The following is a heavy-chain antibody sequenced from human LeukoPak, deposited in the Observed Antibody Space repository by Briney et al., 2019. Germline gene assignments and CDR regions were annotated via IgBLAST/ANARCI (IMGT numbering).Heavy chain of an antibody. D-gene: IGHD6-13*01. CDR2: INPNSGGT. CDR3: ARGVAEAVNWFDP. J-gene: IGHJ5*02. V-gene: IGHV1-2*02. Sequence: ASVKVSCMASGYTFTGYYMHWVRQAPGQGLEWMGWINPNSGGTNYAQKLQGRVTMTRDTSISTAYMELSRLTSDDTAVYYCARGVAEAVNWFDPWGQGTLVTVSS. CDR1: GYTFTGYY.